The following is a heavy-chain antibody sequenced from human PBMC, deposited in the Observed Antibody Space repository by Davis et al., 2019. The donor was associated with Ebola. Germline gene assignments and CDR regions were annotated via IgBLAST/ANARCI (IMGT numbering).Heavy chain of an antibody. CDR3: AKDANWNYVGGWFDP. CDR1: GFTFDDYA. V-gene: IGHV3-9*01. D-gene: IGHD1-7*01. Sequence: SLKISCAASGFTFDDYAMHWVRQAPGKGLEWVSGISWNSGSIGYADSVKRRFTISRDNAKNSLYLQMNSLRAEDTALYYCAKDANWNYVGGWFDPWGQGTLVTVSS. CDR2: ISWNSGSI. J-gene: IGHJ5*02.